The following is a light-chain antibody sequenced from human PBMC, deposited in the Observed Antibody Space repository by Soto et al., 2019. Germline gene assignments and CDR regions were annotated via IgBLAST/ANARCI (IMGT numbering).Light chain of an antibody. V-gene: IGKV1-5*03. CDR2: QAS. CDR3: QQYDSYSRT. Sequence: DIPMTQSPSTLSASVGDRVTITCRASQTINNWLAWYQQKPGKAPKLLIYQASNLENGVPSRFSGSGSGTEFTLTISSLQPDDFATYYCQQYDSYSRTFGQGTKVDIK. J-gene: IGKJ1*01. CDR1: QTINNW.